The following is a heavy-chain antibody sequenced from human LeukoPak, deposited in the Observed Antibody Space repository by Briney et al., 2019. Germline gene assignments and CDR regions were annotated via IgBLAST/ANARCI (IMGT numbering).Heavy chain of an antibody. CDR1: GYTFTGYY. CDR2: INPNSGGT. CDR3: ARDCSSTSSSVGFDP. V-gene: IGHV1-2*02. J-gene: IGHJ5*02. D-gene: IGHD2-2*01. Sequence: ASVKVSCKASGYTFTGYYMHWVRQAPGQGLEWMGWINPNSGGTNYAQKFQGRVTMTRDTSISTAYMELSRLRSDDTAVYYCARDCSSTSSSVGFDPWGQGTLVTVPS.